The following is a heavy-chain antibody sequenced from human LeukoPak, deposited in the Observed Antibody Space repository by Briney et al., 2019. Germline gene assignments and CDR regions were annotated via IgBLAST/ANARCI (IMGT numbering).Heavy chain of an antibody. CDR3: ARDYGLNWFDP. Sequence: SETLSLTCTVSGGSISNYYWSWIRQPPGKGLEWIGYIYYSGSTNYNPSLKSRVTISVDTSKNQFSLKLSSVTAADTAVCYCARDYGLNWFDPWGQGTLVTVSS. CDR1: GGSISNYY. J-gene: IGHJ5*02. CDR2: IYYSGST. V-gene: IGHV4-59*01. D-gene: IGHD4-17*01.